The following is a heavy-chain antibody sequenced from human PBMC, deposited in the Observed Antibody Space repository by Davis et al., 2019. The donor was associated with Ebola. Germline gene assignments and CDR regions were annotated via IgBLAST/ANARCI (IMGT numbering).Heavy chain of an antibody. Sequence: GESLKISCAASGFTFSSYAMHWVRQAPGKGPEWVAVIWYDGSNKYYADSVKGRFTISRDNSKNTLYLQMNSLKTEDTAVYYCTIAARRGDFDYWGQGTLVTVSS. V-gene: IGHV3-33*08. D-gene: IGHD6-6*01. CDR3: TIAARRGDFDY. CDR1: GFTFSSYA. CDR2: IWYDGSNK. J-gene: IGHJ4*02.